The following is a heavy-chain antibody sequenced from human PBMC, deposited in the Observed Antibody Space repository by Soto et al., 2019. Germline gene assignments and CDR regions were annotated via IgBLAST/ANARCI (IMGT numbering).Heavy chain of an antibody. CDR2: IWYDGSNK. J-gene: IGHJ6*02. V-gene: IGHV3-33*01. CDR1: GFTFSSYV. D-gene: IGHD6-19*01. Sequence: HPGGSLRLSCAASGFTFSSYVMHWVRQAPGKGLEWVAVIWYDGSNKYYADSVKGRFTISRDNSKNTLYLQMNSLRAEDTAVYYCARDSFVRGAGKYYYYSMDVWGQGTTVTVSS. CDR3: ARDSFVRGAGKYYYYSMDV.